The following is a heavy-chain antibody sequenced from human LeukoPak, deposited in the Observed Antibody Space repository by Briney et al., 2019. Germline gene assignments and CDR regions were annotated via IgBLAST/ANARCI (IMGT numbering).Heavy chain of an antibody. CDR1: GGSISGSSYY. J-gene: IGHJ4*02. Sequence: SETLSLTCTVSGGSISGSSYYWGWIRQPPGKGLEWIVSIYYSGSTYYNPSLTSRVTIAVDTSKNQFSLKLSAVTAADTAVYYCARQGGVLRLGEFYYWGQGTLVTVSS. CDR3: ARQGGVLRLGEFYY. D-gene: IGHD3-16*01. CDR2: IYYSGST. V-gene: IGHV4-39*01.